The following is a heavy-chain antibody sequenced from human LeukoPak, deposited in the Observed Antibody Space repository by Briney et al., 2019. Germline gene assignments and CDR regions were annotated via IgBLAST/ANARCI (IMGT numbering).Heavy chain of an antibody. V-gene: IGHV3-30-3*01. Sequence: GGSLRLSCAASGFTFSSYAMHWVRQAPGKGLEWVAVISYDGSNKYYADSVKGRFTISRDNSKNTLYLQMNGLRAEDTAVYYCARGTYYYGSGSYYTDYWGQGTLVTVSS. D-gene: IGHD3-10*01. CDR3: ARGTYYYGSGSYYTDY. CDR1: GFTFSSYA. CDR2: ISYDGSNK. J-gene: IGHJ4*02.